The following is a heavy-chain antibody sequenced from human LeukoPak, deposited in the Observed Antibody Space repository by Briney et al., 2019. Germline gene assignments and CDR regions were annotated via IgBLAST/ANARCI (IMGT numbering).Heavy chain of an antibody. CDR3: ARDPIVVVPAAILAHGADDAFDI. J-gene: IGHJ3*02. D-gene: IGHD2-2*02. Sequence: GGSLRLSCAASGFTFSSYSMNWVRQAPGKGLEWVSSISSSSSYIYYADSVKGRFTISRDNAKNSLYLQMNSLRAEDTAVYYCARDPIVVVPAAILAHGADDAFDIWGQGTMVTVSS. V-gene: IGHV3-21*01. CDR1: GFTFSSYS. CDR2: ISSSSSYI.